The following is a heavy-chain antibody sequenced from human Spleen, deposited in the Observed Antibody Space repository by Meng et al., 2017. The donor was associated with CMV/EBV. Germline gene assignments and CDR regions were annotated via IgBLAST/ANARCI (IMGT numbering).Heavy chain of an antibody. D-gene: IGHD1-26*01. V-gene: IGHV4-39*01. CDR3: AKRAMGPTTDYFDY. Sequence: SGDSVINEHYWWGWIRQSPGKGLEWIGTFNYGGTTFYNPSLERRVTTSVDTSKNQFSLKLTSVTAADTAFYYCAKRAMGPTTDYFDYWGRGTLVTVSS. CDR1: GDSVINEHYW. CDR2: FNYGGTT. J-gene: IGHJ4*02.